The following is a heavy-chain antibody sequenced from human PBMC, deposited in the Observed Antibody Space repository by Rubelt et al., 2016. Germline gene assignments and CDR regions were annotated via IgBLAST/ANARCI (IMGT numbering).Heavy chain of an antibody. CDR2: INPNSGGT. D-gene: IGHD2-15*01. V-gene: IGHV1-2*02. CDR3: ARDYCSGGSCYSVFDY. J-gene: IGHJ4*02. Sequence: QVQLVQSGAEVKKPGASVKVSCKASGYTFTGYYMHWVRQAPGQGLEWMGWINPNSGGTNYAQKFQGRVTMTRDTSISTAYMELSRLRSDDTAVYYCARDYCSGGSCYSVFDYWGQGTLSPSPQ. CDR1: GYTFTGYY.